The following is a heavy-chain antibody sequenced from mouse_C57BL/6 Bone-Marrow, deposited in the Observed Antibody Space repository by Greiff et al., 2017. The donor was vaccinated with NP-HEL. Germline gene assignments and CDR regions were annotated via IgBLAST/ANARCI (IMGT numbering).Heavy chain of an antibody. V-gene: IGHV1-82*01. CDR1: GYAFSSSW. CDR2: IYPGDGDT. J-gene: IGHJ2*01. D-gene: IGHD1-1*01. Sequence: VQLQESGPELVKPGASVKISCKASGYAFSSSWMNWVKQRPGKGLEWIGRIYPGDGDTNYNGKFKGKATLTADKSSSTAYMQLSSLTSEDSAVYFCARFPFITTVVAFDYWGQGTTLTVSS. CDR3: ARFPFITTVVAFDY.